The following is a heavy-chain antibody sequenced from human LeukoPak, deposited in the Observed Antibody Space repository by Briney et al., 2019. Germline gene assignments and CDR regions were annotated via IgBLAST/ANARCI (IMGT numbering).Heavy chain of an antibody. CDR2: TYYRSKWLN. CDR3: ARASSGRFDY. Sequence: SQTLSLTCAICGDSVSSILTTWNWIRQSPSRGLEWLGRTYYRSKWLNDYEVSVKSRITINPDTSKNQFSLQLNSVTPEDTAVYYCARASSGRFDYWGQGTLVTVSS. V-gene: IGHV6-1*01. D-gene: IGHD1-26*01. J-gene: IGHJ4*02. CDR1: GDSVSSILTT.